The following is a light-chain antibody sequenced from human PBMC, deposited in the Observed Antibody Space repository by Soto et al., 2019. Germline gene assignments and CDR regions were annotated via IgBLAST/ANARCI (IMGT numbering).Light chain of an antibody. CDR1: QSVSSN. V-gene: IGKV3-15*01. CDR2: GAS. CDR3: QQYNNWPPLT. Sequence: EMVMTQSPVTLSVSPGERATLSCRASQSVSSNLAWYQQKPGQAPRLLIYGASTRATGIPARFSGSGSVTEFTLTISSLESEDFAVYYCQQYNNWPPLTFGGGTKVEIK. J-gene: IGKJ4*01.